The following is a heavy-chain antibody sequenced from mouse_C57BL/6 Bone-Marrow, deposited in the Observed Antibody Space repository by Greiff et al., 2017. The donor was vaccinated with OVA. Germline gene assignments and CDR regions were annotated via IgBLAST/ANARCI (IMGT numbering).Heavy chain of an antibody. Sequence: VQLKESGPGLVKPSQSLSLTCSVTGYSITSGYYWNWIRQFPGNKLEWMGYISYDGSNNYNPSLKNRISITRNPSKNQFFLKLNSVTTEDTATYYCARASSFYAMDYWGQGTSVTVSS. CDR1: GYSITSGYY. CDR3: ARASSFYAMDY. D-gene: IGHD3-1*01. CDR2: ISYDGSN. J-gene: IGHJ4*01. V-gene: IGHV3-6*01.